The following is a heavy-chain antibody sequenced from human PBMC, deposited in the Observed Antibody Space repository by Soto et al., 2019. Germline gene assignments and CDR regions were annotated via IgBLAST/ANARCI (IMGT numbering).Heavy chain of an antibody. CDR2: ISSSGSTI. CDR3: ARERSPYYYDSSGSSRDYYYYGIDV. D-gene: IGHD3-22*01. CDR1: GFTFSDYY. V-gene: IGHV3-11*01. J-gene: IGHJ6*02. Sequence: LRLCCAASGFTFSDYYMIWIRQAPAKGLEGVAYISSSGSTIYYADSVKGRFTISRDNAKNSLYLQMNSLRAEDTAVYYCARERSPYYYDSSGSSRDYYYYGIDVWGQGPTATVS.